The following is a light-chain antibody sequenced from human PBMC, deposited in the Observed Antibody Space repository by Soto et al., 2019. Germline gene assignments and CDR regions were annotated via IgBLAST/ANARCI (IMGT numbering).Light chain of an antibody. V-gene: IGLV2-14*03. J-gene: IGLJ1*01. Sequence: QSVLTQPPSASGSPGQSVAISCTGTSSDVGGYNYVSWYQQHPGRAPKLIIYDVTNRPSGISNRFSGSKSGNTASLTISGLQTEDEADYYCISFTSRHIYVFGTGTKV. CDR3: ISFTSRHIYV. CDR2: DVT. CDR1: SSDVGGYNY.